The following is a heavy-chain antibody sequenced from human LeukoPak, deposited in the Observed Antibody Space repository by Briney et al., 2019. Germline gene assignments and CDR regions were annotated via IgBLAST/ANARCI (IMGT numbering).Heavy chain of an antibody. V-gene: IGHV3-23*01. D-gene: IGHD6-19*01. J-gene: IGHJ5*02. Sequence: GGSLRLSCAASDFSFITYAMSWVRQAPGKGLEWVSTISGGGDATYYADSVKGRFTISRDNSKNTLYLQMNSLRVEDTAVYYCARGQWLVHNWFDPWGQGTLVTVSS. CDR1: DFSFITYA. CDR3: ARGQWLVHNWFDP. CDR2: ISGGGDAT.